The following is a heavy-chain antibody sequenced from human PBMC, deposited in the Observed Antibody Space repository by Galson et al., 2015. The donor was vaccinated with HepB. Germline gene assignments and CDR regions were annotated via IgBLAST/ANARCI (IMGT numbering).Heavy chain of an antibody. CDR2: VRNKAYSYIA. J-gene: IGHJ4*02. CDR3: ARDASEWSRDY. V-gene: IGHV3-72*01. Sequence: SLRLSCAASGFTFSDHYMDWVRQAPGKGLEWVGRVRNKAYSYIAEYAASVKGRFTISRDNAKNTVYLQMNSLRVEDSGVYYCARDASEWSRDYWGQGTLVTVSS. CDR1: GFTFSDHY. D-gene: IGHD3-3*01.